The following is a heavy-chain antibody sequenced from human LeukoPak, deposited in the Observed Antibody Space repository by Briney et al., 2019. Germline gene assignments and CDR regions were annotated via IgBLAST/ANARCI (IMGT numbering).Heavy chain of an antibody. V-gene: IGHV1-3*01. Sequence: ASVKVSCKASGYTFINYAVHWVRQAPGQRLEWMGWINADNSNTLYSQNFQGRVTITRDTSASTAYMELSSLRSEDTAVYYCARGGSGPFYFDYWGRGTLVTVSA. D-gene: IGHD6-19*01. CDR1: GYTFINYA. CDR2: INADNSNT. CDR3: ARGGSGPFYFDY. J-gene: IGHJ4*02.